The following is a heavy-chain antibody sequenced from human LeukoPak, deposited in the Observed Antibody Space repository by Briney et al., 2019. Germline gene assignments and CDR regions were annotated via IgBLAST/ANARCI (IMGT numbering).Heavy chain of an antibody. D-gene: IGHD3-10*01. Sequence: GGSLRLSCAASGFTFSSYWMSWVRQAPGKGREWVANIKQDGSEKYYVDSVKGRFTISRDNAKTSLYLQMSSLRAEDTAVYYCASFNSYGSGSYFVHGWFDPWGQGTLVTVSS. CDR3: ASFNSYGSGSYFVHGWFDP. V-gene: IGHV3-7*01. J-gene: IGHJ5*02. CDR1: GFTFSSYW. CDR2: IKQDGSEK.